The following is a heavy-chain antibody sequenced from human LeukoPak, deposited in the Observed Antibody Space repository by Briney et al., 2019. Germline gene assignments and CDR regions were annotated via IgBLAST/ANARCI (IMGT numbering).Heavy chain of an antibody. V-gene: IGHV3-49*04. CDR1: GLTFGDYA. CDR3: TTGRLYYDFWRYYYYYYMDV. Sequence: PGGSLRLSCTASGLTFGDYAMSWVRQAPGKGLEWVGFIRSKAYGGTTEYAASVKGRFTISRDDSKSIAYLQMNSLKTEDTAVYYCTTGRLYYDFWRYYYYYYMDVWGKGTTVTVSS. J-gene: IGHJ6*03. D-gene: IGHD3-3*01. CDR2: IRSKAYGGTT.